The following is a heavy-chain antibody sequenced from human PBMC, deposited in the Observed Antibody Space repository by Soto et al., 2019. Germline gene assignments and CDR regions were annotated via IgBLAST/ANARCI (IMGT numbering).Heavy chain of an antibody. CDR3: AKEGEHSSGWANFDY. D-gene: IGHD6-19*01. V-gene: IGHV3-23*01. J-gene: IGHJ4*02. CDR1: GFTFSSYA. CDR2: ISGSGVST. Sequence: EVQLLESGGGLVQPGGSLRLSCAASGFTFSSYAMSWVRQAPGKGLEWDSAISGSGVSTYYADSVKGRFTISRDNSKNTLYLQMNSLRAEDTAVYYCAKEGEHSSGWANFDYWGQGTLVTVSS.